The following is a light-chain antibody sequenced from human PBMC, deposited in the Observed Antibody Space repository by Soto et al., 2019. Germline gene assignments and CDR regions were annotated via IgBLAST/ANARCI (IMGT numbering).Light chain of an antibody. CDR1: QSLAYIDGNTY. V-gene: IGKV2-30*01. Sequence: DVVMTQSPLSLPVTLGQPASISCRSSQSLAYIDGNTYLNWFQQTPGQSPRRLIYKVPNRDSGVTDKLSGCGSGTDFKLKISRVEAEDVGVYYCMQGTHWPPYTFGQGTKLKIK. CDR2: KVP. J-gene: IGKJ2*01. CDR3: MQGTHWPPYT.